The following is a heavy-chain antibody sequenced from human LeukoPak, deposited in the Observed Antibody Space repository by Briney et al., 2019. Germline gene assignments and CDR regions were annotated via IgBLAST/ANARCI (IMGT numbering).Heavy chain of an antibody. CDR2: IIHSGGT. CDR1: GGSFSGYY. CDR3: ARGLGGNYYFDH. D-gene: IGHD1-26*01. Sequence: SETLSLTCAVYGGSFSGYYWSWLRQPPAKGLDWIGEIIHSGGTNYNPSLKSRVTISVDTSKNQFSLNLNSINAADTAVYYCARGLGGNYYFDHWGQGTLVTVSS. V-gene: IGHV4-34*01. J-gene: IGHJ4*02.